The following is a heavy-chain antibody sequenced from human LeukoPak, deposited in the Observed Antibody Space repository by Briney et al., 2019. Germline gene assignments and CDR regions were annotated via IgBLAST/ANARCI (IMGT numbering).Heavy chain of an antibody. CDR3: AKFRTLFDY. Sequence: GGSLRLSCAASGFSFSDYYMSWIRQAPGKGLEWVSAISGSGGSTYYADSVKGRFTISRDNSKNTLYLQMNSLRAEDTAVYYCAKFRTLFDYWGQGTLVTVSS. J-gene: IGHJ4*02. V-gene: IGHV3-23*01. CDR1: GFSFSDYY. CDR2: ISGSGGST. D-gene: IGHD3-10*01.